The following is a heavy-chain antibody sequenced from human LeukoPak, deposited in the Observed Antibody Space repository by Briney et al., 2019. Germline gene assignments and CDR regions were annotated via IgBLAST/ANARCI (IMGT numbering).Heavy chain of an antibody. CDR2: INPNSGGT. V-gene: IGHV1-2*02. Sequence: ASVKVSCKASGYTFTGYYMHWVRQAPGQGLEWMGWINPNSGGTNYAQKFHGRVTMTRATAISTAYMELSRLRSDDTAVYYCARGPTGLFDYWGQGTLVTVSS. CDR3: ARGPTGLFDY. J-gene: IGHJ4*02. CDR1: GYTFTGYY.